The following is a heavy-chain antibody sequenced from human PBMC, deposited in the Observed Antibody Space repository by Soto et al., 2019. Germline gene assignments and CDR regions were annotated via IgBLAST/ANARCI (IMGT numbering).Heavy chain of an antibody. CDR3: ARVGVYCSGGSCYYYYYGMDV. Sequence: QVQLVQSGAEVKKPGASVKVSCKASGYTFTSYGISWVRQAPGQGLEWMGWISAYNGNTNYAQKLQGRVTMTTDTSTSTAYMELRSLRSDDTAVYYCARVGVYCSGGSCYYYYYGMDVWGQGTTVTVSS. CDR1: GYTFTSYG. D-gene: IGHD2-15*01. CDR2: ISAYNGNT. V-gene: IGHV1-18*01. J-gene: IGHJ6*02.